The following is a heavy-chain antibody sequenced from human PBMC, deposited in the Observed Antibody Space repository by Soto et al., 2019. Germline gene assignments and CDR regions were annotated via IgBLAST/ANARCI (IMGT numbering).Heavy chain of an antibody. CDR2: ISSNSAYI. D-gene: IGHD2-15*01. CDR1: GFTFRSFT. J-gene: IGHJ5*02. Sequence: GGSMRLSCAASGFTFRSFTMNWVRQAPGKGLEWVSTISSNSAYIYYTDALRGRFTISRDNAKNSLHLQMNSLRAEDTAVYYCTRDESRESCARGRFDHWGPGTLVTVSA. CDR3: TRDESRESCARGRFDH. V-gene: IGHV3-21*01.